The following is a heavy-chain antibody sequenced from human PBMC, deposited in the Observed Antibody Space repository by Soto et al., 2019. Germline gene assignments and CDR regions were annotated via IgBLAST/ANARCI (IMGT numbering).Heavy chain of an antibody. Sequence: ASVKVSCKASGYTFTSYYMHWVRQAPGQGLEWMGIINPSGGSTSYAQKFQGRVTMTRDTSTSTVYMELSSLRSEDTAVYYCARNALYYDILTGSHTPTHYYMDVWGKGTTVTFSS. D-gene: IGHD3-9*01. CDR1: GYTFTSYY. J-gene: IGHJ6*03. CDR3: ARNALYYDILTGSHTPTHYYMDV. CDR2: INPSGGST. V-gene: IGHV1-46*03.